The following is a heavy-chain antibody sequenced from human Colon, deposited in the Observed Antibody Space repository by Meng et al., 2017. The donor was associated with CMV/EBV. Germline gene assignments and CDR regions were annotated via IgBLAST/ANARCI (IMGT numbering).Heavy chain of an antibody. CDR2: INQDGSEK. CDR3: VRGGGWSS. Sequence: GGSLRLSCAASGFTFNTYWMSWVRQAPGKGLEWVANINQDGSEKYYVDSVKGRFTISRDNSKNSLYLQMNSLRVEDTAVYYCVRGGGWSSWGQGTLVTVSS. D-gene: IGHD6-19*01. CDR1: GFTFNTYW. J-gene: IGHJ5*02. V-gene: IGHV3-7*01.